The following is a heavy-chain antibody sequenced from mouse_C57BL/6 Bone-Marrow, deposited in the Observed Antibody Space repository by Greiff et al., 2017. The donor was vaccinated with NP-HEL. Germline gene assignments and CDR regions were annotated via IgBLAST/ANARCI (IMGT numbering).Heavy chain of an antibody. CDR2: IYPGSGNT. J-gene: IGHJ3*01. Sequence: LVESGPELVKPGASVKISCKASGYSFTSYYIHWVKQRPGQGLEWIGWIYPGSGNTKYNEKFKGKATLTADTSSSTAYMQLSSLTSEDSAVYYCARTSSLLSGFAYWGQGTLVTVSA. D-gene: IGHD2-1*01. CDR3: ARTSSLLSGFAY. V-gene: IGHV1-66*01. CDR1: GYSFTSYY.